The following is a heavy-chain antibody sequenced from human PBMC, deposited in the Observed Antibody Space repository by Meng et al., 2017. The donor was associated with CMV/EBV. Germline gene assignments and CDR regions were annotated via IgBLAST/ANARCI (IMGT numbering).Heavy chain of an antibody. V-gene: IGHV3-73*01. CDR1: GFTFSGSA. CDR2: IRSKANSYAT. J-gene: IGHJ3*02. CDR3: TTPREGAFDI. Sequence: GESLKIFCAASGFTFSGSAMHWVRQASGKGLEWVGRIRSKANSYATAYAASVKGRFTISRDDSKNTAYLQMNSLKTEDTAVYYCTTPREGAFDIWGQGTMVTVSS. D-gene: IGHD5-24*01.